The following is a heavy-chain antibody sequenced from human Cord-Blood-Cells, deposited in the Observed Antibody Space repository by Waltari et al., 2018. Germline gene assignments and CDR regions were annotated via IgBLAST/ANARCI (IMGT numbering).Heavy chain of an antibody. J-gene: IGHJ4*02. CDR3: ARVAYCGGDCYSTPYQYYFDY. Sequence: EVQLVESGGGLVQPGGSLRLSCAASGFTFSSYSMTWVGQAPGKGLEWVSYISSSSSTIYYADSVKGRFTISRDNAKNSLYLQMNSLRDEDTAVYYCARVAYCGGDCYSTPYQYYFDYWGQGTLVTVSS. CDR2: ISSSSSTI. CDR1: GFTFSSYS. D-gene: IGHD2-21*01. V-gene: IGHV3-48*02.